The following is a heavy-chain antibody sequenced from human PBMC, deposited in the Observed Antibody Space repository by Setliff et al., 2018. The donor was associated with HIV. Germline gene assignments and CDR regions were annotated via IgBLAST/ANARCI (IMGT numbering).Heavy chain of an antibody. J-gene: IGHJ5*02. D-gene: IGHD2-2*01. CDR3: ARRKGYCSGPSCLEFSWFDP. CDR1: GGSISSSSYY. V-gene: IGHV4-39*01. Sequence: SETLSLTCTVSGGSISSSSYYWGWIRQPPGKGLEWIGSIYYSGSAYYSPSLKSRVTISVDTSKNQFSLKLSSVTAADTAVYYCARRKGYCSGPSCLEFSWFDPWGQGALVTVSS. CDR2: IYYSGSA.